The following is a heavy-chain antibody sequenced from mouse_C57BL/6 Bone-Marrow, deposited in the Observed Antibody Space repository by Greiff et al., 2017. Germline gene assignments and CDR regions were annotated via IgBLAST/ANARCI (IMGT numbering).Heavy chain of an antibody. Sequence: EVQLVESGGGLVQPGGSLSLSCAASGFTFTDYYMSWVRQPPGKALEWLGFIRNKANGYTTEYSASVKGRFTISRDNSQSILYLQMNALRAEDSATYYCARHYYSQAWFAYWGQGTLVTVSA. J-gene: IGHJ3*01. CDR1: GFTFTDYY. D-gene: IGHD2-12*01. V-gene: IGHV7-3*01. CDR2: IRNKANGYTT. CDR3: ARHYYSQAWFAY.